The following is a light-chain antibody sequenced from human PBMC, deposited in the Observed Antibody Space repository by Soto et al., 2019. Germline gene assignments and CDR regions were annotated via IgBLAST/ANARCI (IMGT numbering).Light chain of an antibody. CDR2: GAS. CDR3: QQYASSPLT. CDR1: QSVGRNY. J-gene: IGKJ4*01. V-gene: IGKV3-20*01. Sequence: EIVLTQSPGTPSLSPGERATLSSRGSQSVGRNYLAWYQQKPGQAPRLLIHGASSRAIGIPDRFSGSGSGTDFTLTISRLEPEDFAVYYCQQYASSPLTFGGGTEVEIK.